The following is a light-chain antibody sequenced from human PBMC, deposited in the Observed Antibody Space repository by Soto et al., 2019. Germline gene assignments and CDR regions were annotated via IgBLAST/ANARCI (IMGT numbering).Light chain of an antibody. V-gene: IGKV3-15*01. J-gene: IGKJ4*01. CDR3: QQYNNWPRGT. CDR2: GAS. Sequence: EIVMTQSPATLSVSPGERATLSCRASQSVSNNLAWYQQKPGQAPRLLIYGASTTATGIPARFSGSGSGTEFTLTISSLQSEDFAVYYCQQYNNWPRGTFGGGTKVEIK. CDR1: QSVSNN.